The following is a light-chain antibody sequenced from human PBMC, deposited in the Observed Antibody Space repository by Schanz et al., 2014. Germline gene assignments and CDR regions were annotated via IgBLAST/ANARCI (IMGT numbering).Light chain of an antibody. J-gene: IGKJ1*01. CDR2: GAC. V-gene: IGKV3-15*01. Sequence: EIVMTQSPATLSVSPGERATLSCRASQSVSSNLAWYQQKPGQAPRLFIHGACIRATGIPARFSGSGSGTQFTLTISSLQSEDFAVYYCQQYNNWPPWTFGQGTKVEIK. CDR3: QQYNNWPPWT. CDR1: QSVSSN.